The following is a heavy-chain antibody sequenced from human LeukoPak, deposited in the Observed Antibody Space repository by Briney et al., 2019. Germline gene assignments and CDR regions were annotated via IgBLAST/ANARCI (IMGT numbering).Heavy chain of an antibody. J-gene: IGHJ4*02. CDR2: ISYDGSNK. Sequence: PGRSLRLSCAASGFTFSSYGMHWVRQAPGKGLEWVAVISYDGSNKYYADSVKGRFTISRDNSKNTLYLQMNSLRAEDTAVYYCARESYGGNFPLGYWGQGTLVTVSS. V-gene: IGHV3-30*03. CDR3: ARESYGGNFPLGY. D-gene: IGHD4-23*01. CDR1: GFTFSSYG.